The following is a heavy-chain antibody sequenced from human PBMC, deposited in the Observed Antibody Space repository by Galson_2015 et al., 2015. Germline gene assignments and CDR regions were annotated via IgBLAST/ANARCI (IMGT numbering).Heavy chain of an antibody. V-gene: IGHV3-33*08. CDR2: IWYDGSNK. D-gene: IGHD6-13*01. J-gene: IGHJ4*02. CDR1: GFTFSSYG. Sequence: SLRLSCAASGFTFSSYGMHWVRQAPGKGLEWVAVIWYDGSNKYYADSVKGRFTISRDNSKNTLYLQMNSLRAEDTAVYYCARDPIPQQLVIDYWGQGTLVTVSS. CDR3: ARDPIPQQLVIDY.